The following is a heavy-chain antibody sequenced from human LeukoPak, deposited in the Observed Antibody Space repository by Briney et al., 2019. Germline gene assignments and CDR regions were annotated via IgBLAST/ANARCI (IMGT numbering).Heavy chain of an antibody. CDR1: GFAFTTYG. Sequence: PAGSLRLSCAASGFAFTTYGMHWVRQAPGKGLEWMAVISYDGRSEYYADSVKGRFTISRDNSKNTLYLQMNSLRAEDTAIYYCAKDRGTVTHLDYWGQGTLVTVSS. D-gene: IGHD4-17*01. J-gene: IGHJ4*02. V-gene: IGHV3-30*18. CDR3: AKDRGTVTHLDY. CDR2: ISYDGRSE.